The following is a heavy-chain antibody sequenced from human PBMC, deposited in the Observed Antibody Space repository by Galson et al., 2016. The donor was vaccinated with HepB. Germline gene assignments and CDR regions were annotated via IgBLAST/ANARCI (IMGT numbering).Heavy chain of an antibody. D-gene: IGHD1-26*01. CDR1: GFTFNNYA. Sequence: SLRLCYAASGFTFNNYAMHWGRHAPGQGLEWVSDVRAGGGTRNDDDAVNGRFPVSRDNSKNTLYLPLNGLRAEDTAVYFCAKARAGAKLRVGASHQPFDFWGQGTLVTVSS. CDR3: AKARAGAKLRVGASHQPFDF. V-gene: IGHV3-23*01. CDR2: VRAGGGTR. J-gene: IGHJ4*02.